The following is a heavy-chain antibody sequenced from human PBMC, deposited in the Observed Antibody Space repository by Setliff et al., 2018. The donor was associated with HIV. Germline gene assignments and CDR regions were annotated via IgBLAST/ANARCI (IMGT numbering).Heavy chain of an antibody. CDR1: GFTFSSYG. V-gene: IGHV3-30*02. D-gene: IGHD6-19*01. CDR2: IRYDGTYK. Sequence: GGSLRLSCAASGFTFSSYGMHWARQAPGKGLEWVAFIRYDGTYKYYADSLKGRFTISRDNSKNTLFLQMNSLRTEDTAVYYCAKNFYSSPWSPLDYWGQGTLVTVSS. CDR3: AKNFYSSPWSPLDY. J-gene: IGHJ4*02.